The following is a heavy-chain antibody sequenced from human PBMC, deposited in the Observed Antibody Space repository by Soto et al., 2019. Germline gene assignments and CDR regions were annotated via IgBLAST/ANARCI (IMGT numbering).Heavy chain of an antibody. J-gene: IGHJ5*02. CDR2: VSYSGYT. Sequence: SETLSLTCTVSGDSVSSGTYYWSWIRQPPGTGLEWIGCVSYSGYTNYNPSLKSRVTISVDTSKKQFSLKLRSVTAADTAVYFCARGFLSGSYSGWFDPWGQGTLVTVSS. D-gene: IGHD1-26*01. V-gene: IGHV4-61*01. CDR1: GDSVSSGTYY. CDR3: ARGFLSGSYSGWFDP.